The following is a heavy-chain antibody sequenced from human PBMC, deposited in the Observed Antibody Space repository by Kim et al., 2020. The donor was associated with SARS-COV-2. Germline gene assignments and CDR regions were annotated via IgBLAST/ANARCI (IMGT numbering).Heavy chain of an antibody. CDR3: ARAVYSTYYDILTGYPSRVDYYGVGA. CDR2: ISAYNGNT. Sequence: ASVKVSCKASGYTFTSYGISWVRQAPGQGLEWMGWISAYNGNTTYAQKLPGRVTITTDTSMSTAYLELRSLRADDTAVYYCARAVYSTYYDILTGYPSRVDYYGVGACGEGTPGTVSS. J-gene: IGHJ6*04. D-gene: IGHD3-9*01. V-gene: IGHV1-18*01. CDR1: GYTFTSYG.